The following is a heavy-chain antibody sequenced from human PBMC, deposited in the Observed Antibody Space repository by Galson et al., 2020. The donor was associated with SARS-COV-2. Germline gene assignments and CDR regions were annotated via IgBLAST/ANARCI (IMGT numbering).Heavy chain of an antibody. V-gene: IGHV1-2*02. J-gene: IGHJ3*02. CDR2: INPNSGGT. D-gene: IGHD3-22*01. CDR3: ARDGYYDSSGYYQNDAFDI. CDR1: GYTFTGYY. Sequence: ASVKVSCKASGYTFTGYYMHWVRQAPGQGLEWMGWINPNSGGTNYAQKFQGRVTMTRDTSISTAYMELSRLRSDDTAVYYCARDGYYDSSGYYQNDAFDIWGQGTMVTVSS.